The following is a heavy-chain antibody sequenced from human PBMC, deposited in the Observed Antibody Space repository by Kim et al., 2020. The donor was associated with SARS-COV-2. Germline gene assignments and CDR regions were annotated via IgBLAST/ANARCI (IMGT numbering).Heavy chain of an antibody. CDR3: ARVAYGSGSYYAPFDY. D-gene: IGHD3-10*01. Sequence: SETLSLTCTVSGGSISSYYWSWIRQPPGKGLEWIGYIYYSGSTNYNPSLKSRVTISVDTSKNQFSLKLSSVTAADTAVYYCARVAYGSGSYYAPFDYWGQGTLVTVSS. J-gene: IGHJ4*02. V-gene: IGHV4-59*13. CDR1: GGSISSYY. CDR2: IYYSGST.